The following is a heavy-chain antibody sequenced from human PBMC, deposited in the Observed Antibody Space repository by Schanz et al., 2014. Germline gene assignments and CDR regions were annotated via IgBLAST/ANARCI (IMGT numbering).Heavy chain of an antibody. J-gene: IGHJ4*02. CDR2: VSSDGNND. CDR3: AKDAENTAMITDYFDY. V-gene: IGHV3-33*05. CDR1: GFTFSSYG. D-gene: IGHD5-18*01. Sequence: VQLLESGGGLVQPGGSLRLSCAASGFTFSSYGMHWVRQAPGKGLEWVALVSSDGNNDYYTDSVKGRFTISRDNSKNTLYLQMKSLRAEDTAVYYCAKDAENTAMITDYFDYWGQGTLVTVSS.